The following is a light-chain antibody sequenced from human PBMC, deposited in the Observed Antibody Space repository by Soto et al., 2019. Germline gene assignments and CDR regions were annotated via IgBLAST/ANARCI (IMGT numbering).Light chain of an antibody. CDR2: GNS. Sequence: QSVLTQPPSVSGAPGQKVIISCTGSSSNIGAGYDVHWYQQLPGTAPKLLIYGNSNRPSGVPDRLSGSKSGTSVSLAITGLQVEDEADYYCQSYDSSLSAAVFGGGTKLTVL. J-gene: IGLJ2*01. V-gene: IGLV1-40*01. CDR3: QSYDSSLSAAV. CDR1: SSNIGAGYD.